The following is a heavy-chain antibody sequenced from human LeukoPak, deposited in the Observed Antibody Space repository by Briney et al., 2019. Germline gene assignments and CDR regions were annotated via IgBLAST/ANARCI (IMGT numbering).Heavy chain of an antibody. CDR2: IYSGGST. CDR1: GFTVSSNY. Sequence: GGSLRLSCAASGFTVSSNYMSWVRQAPGKGLEWVSVIYSGGSTYYADSVKGRFTISRDNSKNTLYLQMNSLRAEDTAVYCCARKLNYYDSSGYYGHFDYWGQGTLVTVSS. J-gene: IGHJ4*02. CDR3: ARKLNYYDSSGYYGHFDY. D-gene: IGHD3-22*01. V-gene: IGHV3-53*01.